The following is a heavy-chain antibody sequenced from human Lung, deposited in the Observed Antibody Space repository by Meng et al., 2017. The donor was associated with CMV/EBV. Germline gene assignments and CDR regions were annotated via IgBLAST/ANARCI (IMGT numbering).Heavy chain of an antibody. CDR2: INWNSGSV. V-gene: IGHV3-9*01. CDR3: AKDSFYASGSYYNYPYYLDS. J-gene: IGHJ4*02. CDR1: GFNFDGYA. Sequence: SXKISCAASGFNFDGYAMHWVRQAPGKGLEWVSSINWNSGSVGYGDSVKGRFTISRDNAKSSLYLQMNSLRAEDTALYFCAKDSFYASGSYYNYPYYLDSWXQGTXVTVSS. D-gene: IGHD3-10*01.